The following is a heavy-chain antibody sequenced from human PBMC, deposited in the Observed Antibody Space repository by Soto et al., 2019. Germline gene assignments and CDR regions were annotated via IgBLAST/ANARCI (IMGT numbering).Heavy chain of an antibody. D-gene: IGHD3-22*01. J-gene: IGHJ6*02. Sequence: QVQLQESGPGLVKPSQTLSLTCTVSGGSISSGGYYWSWIRQHPGKGLEWIGYIYYSGSTYYNPSLKRRVTISVDTSKNQFSLKLSSVTAADTAVYYCAREKIVVVTYLRSNYYYGRAVWGQGTTVTVSS. CDR1: GGSISSGGYY. CDR3: AREKIVVVTYLRSNYYYGRAV. CDR2: IYYSGST. V-gene: IGHV4-31*03.